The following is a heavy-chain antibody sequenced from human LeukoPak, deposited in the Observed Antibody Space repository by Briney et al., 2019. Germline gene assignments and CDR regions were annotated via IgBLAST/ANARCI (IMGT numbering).Heavy chain of an antibody. Sequence: SETLSPTCAVYGGSFSGYYWSWIRQPPGKGLEWIGEINHSGSPYYNPSLKSRVTTSVDTSKNQFSLRLSSVTATDTAMYYCARHGGDYPSGTYCTFDPWGQGTLVTVSS. V-gene: IGHV4-34*01. CDR3: ARHGGDYPSGTYCTFDP. J-gene: IGHJ5*02. CDR1: GGSFSGYY. D-gene: IGHD3-10*01. CDR2: INHSGSP.